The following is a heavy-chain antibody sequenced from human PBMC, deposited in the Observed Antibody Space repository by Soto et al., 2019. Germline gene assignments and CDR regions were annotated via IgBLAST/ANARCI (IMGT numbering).Heavy chain of an antibody. J-gene: IGHJ4*02. CDR3: ARVVRGVGGYAY. Sequence: QVQLVESGGGVVQPGRSLRLSCAASGFTFSSYAMHWVRQAPGKGLEWVAVISYDGSNKYYADSVKGRFTISRDNSKNTLSLPMNSLRAEETAVDYCARVVRGVGGYAYWSQGTRVTVSS. V-gene: IGHV3-30-3*01. CDR1: GFTFSSYA. D-gene: IGHD3-16*01. CDR2: ISYDGSNK.